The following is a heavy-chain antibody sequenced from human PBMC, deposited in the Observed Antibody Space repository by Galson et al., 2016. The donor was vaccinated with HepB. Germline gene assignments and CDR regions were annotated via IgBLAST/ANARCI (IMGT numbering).Heavy chain of an antibody. D-gene: IGHD3-10*01. V-gene: IGHV3-15*01. CDR3: TTALGLRFGESLLGIYDAAFDI. CDR1: GFTFGTAW. CDR2: IKSKTYGATT. J-gene: IGHJ3*02. Sequence: SLRLSCAASGFTFGTAWMNWVRQAPGKGLEWVGRIKSKTYGATTDYAAPVKGRFSISRDDSKNTLYLQMNSLKTEDTALDYCTTALGLRFGESLLGIYDAAFDIWGQATLVTVS.